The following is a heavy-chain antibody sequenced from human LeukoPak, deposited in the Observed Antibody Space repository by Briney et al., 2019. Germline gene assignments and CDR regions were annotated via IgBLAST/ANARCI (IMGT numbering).Heavy chain of an antibody. J-gene: IGHJ4*02. CDR1: GFSLSTRGVG. CDR3: ARTNGIEVLLWFGELSPHFDY. Sequence: ESGPTLVNPTQTLTLTCTFSGFSLSTRGVGVGWIRQPPGKALEWLALIYWNDDKRYSPSLKSRLTITKDTSKNQVVLTMTHMEPVDTATYYCARTNGIEVLLWFGELSPHFDYWGQGTLVTVSS. CDR2: IYWNDDK. D-gene: IGHD3-10*01. V-gene: IGHV2-5*01.